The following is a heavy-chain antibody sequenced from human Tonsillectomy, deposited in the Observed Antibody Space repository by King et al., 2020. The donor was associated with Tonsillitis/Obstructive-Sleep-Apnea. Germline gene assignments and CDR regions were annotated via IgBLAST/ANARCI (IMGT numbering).Heavy chain of an antibody. V-gene: IGHV3-7*01. CDR2: IKEDGSEN. CDR3: ARDSAYLRYYSFMDV. J-gene: IGHJ6*03. Sequence: VQLVESGGGLVQPGGSLGLSCAASGFTFNNYWMTWVRQAPGKGLEWVANIKEDGSENYCVDSVRGRFTISRDNAKNSLYLQMNSLRAEDTALYFCARDSAYLRYYSFMDVWGKGTTVTVSS. D-gene: IGHD5-12*01. CDR1: GFTFNNYW.